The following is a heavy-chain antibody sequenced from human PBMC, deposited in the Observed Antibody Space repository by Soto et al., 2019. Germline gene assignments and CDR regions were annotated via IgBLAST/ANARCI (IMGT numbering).Heavy chain of an antibody. D-gene: IGHD5-12*01. CDR3: ARGRMATTKANYYYYGRDF. CDR2: IYYSGST. CDR1: GGSISSGDYY. V-gene: IGHV4-30-4*01. Sequence: QVQLQESGPGLVKPSQTLSLTCTVSGGSISSGDYYWSWIRQPPGKGLEWIGYIYYSGSTYYNPSLKSRVTISVDTSKNQFSRKLSSVTAADTAVYYGARGRMATTKANYYYYGRDFWGQGTTFTVSS. J-gene: IGHJ6*02.